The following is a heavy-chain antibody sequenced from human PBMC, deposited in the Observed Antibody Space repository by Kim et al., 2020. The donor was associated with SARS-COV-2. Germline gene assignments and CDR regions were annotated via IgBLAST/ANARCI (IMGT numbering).Heavy chain of an antibody. CDR1: GFTFSSYA. V-gene: IGHV3-23*01. CDR3: AKGRLIIYGSGTDAFDI. D-gene: IGHD3-10*01. J-gene: IGHJ3*02. CDR2: ISGTGGST. Sequence: GGSLRLSCAASGFTFSSYAMSWVRQAPGKGLEWVSGISGTGGSTYHADSVKGRFAISRDNSKNTLYLQMNSLRAEDTAVYYCAKGRLIIYGSGTDAFDIWGKETLVTVSP.